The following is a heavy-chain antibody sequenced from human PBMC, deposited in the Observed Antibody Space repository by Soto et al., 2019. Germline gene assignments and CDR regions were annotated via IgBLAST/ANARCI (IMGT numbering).Heavy chain of an antibody. D-gene: IGHD5-12*01. CDR3: ARDVIYSGYEQHDAFDI. J-gene: IGHJ3*02. Sequence: HPGGSLRLSCAASGFTVSSNYMSWVRQAPGKGLEWVSVIYSGGSTYYADSVKGRFTISRDNSKNTLYLQMNSLRAEDTAVYYCARDVIYSGYEQHDAFDIWGQGTMVTVSS. V-gene: IGHV3-66*01. CDR1: GFTVSSNY. CDR2: IYSGGST.